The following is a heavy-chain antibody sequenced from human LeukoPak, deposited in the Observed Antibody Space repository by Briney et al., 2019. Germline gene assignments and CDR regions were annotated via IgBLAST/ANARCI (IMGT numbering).Heavy chain of an antibody. D-gene: IGHD3-9*01. CDR1: GGSISSYY. Sequence: PSETLSLTCTVSGGSISSYYWSWIRQPPGKGLEWIGYIYYSGSTNYNPSLKSRVTISVDTSKNQFSLKLTSVTAADTAVYYCARVGYFDWFLFDYWGQGTLVTVSS. J-gene: IGHJ4*02. V-gene: IGHV4-59*01. CDR2: IYYSGST. CDR3: ARVGYFDWFLFDY.